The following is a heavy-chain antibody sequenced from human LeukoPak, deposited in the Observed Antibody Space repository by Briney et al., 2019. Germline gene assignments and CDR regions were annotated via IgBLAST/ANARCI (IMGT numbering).Heavy chain of an antibody. D-gene: IGHD1-26*01. V-gene: IGHV5-51*01. Sequence: GESLKISCTGSGYTFSNDWIAWVRQMPGKGLEWMGIIYPGDSDTIYSPSFQGQVTMSADKSINTAYLQWSSLKASDTAMYYCARLEETELGHYWGQGTLVTVSS. CDR2: IYPGDSDT. CDR1: GYTFSNDW. J-gene: IGHJ4*02. CDR3: ARLEETELGHY.